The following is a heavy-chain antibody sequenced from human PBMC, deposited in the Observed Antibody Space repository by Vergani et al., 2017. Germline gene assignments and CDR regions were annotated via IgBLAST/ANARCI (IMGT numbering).Heavy chain of an antibody. V-gene: IGHV4-59*08. CDR3: ARGGGVPAALGY. CDR2: IYYSGST. J-gene: IGHJ4*02. D-gene: IGHD2-2*01. Sequence: QVQLQESGPGLVKPSETLSLTCTVSGGSISSYYWSWIRQPPGKGLEWIGYIYYSGSTNYNPSLKSRVTISVDTSKNQFSLKLSSVTAADTAVYYCARGGGVPAALGYWGQGTLVTVSS. CDR1: GGSISSYY.